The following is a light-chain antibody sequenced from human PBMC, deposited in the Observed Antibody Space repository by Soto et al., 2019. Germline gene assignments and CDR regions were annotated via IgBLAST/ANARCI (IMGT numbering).Light chain of an antibody. Sequence: ETVLTQSPGTLSLSPGERATLSCRANQSVNGNYLAWYQQKPGQAPRLLIYGTSSRATGIPDRFSGSGSGTDFTLTISRLEPEDFAVYYCQQCGSLPGTFGQGTKVDIK. V-gene: IGKV3-20*01. CDR3: QQCGSLPGT. CDR1: QSVNGNY. J-gene: IGKJ1*01. CDR2: GTS.